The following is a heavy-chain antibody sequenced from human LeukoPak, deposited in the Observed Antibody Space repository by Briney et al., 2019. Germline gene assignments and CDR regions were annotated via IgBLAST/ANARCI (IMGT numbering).Heavy chain of an antibody. V-gene: IGHV3-21*01. J-gene: IGHJ4*02. CDR1: GCTFSSYS. CDR3: AGPRDYFDY. CDR2: ISSSSSYI. Sequence: GGSLRLSWAASGCTFSSYSMNWVRQAPGKGLEWVSSISSSSSYIYYADLVKGRFTISRDNAKNSLYLQMNSLRAADTAVYYCAGPRDYFDYWGQGTLVTVSS.